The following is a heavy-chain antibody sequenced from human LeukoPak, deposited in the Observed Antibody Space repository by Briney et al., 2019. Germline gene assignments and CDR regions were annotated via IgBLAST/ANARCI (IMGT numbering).Heavy chain of an antibody. D-gene: IGHD5-12*01. V-gene: IGHV3-23*01. Sequence: GGSLRLSCAASGFTFSSYAMSWVRQAPGKGLEWVSAISGSGGSTYYADSVEGRFTISRDNSKNTLYLQMNSLRAEDTAVYYCAKVATMGDYYGMDVWGQGTTVTVSS. J-gene: IGHJ6*02. CDR3: AKVATMGDYYGMDV. CDR1: GFTFSSYA. CDR2: ISGSGGST.